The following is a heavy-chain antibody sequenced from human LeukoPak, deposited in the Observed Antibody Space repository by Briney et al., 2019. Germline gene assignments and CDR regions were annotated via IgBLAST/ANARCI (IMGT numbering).Heavy chain of an antibody. CDR3: ARDGRKDGYNRNDY. D-gene: IGHD5-24*01. Sequence: PGGSLRLSCAASGFTFSSYWMHWVRQAPGKGLEWVSSISSSSSYIYYADSVKGRFTISRDNAKNSLYLQMNSLRAEDTAVYYCARDGRKDGYNRNDYWGQGTLVTVSS. CDR1: GFTFSSYW. V-gene: IGHV3-21*01. J-gene: IGHJ4*02. CDR2: ISSSSSYI.